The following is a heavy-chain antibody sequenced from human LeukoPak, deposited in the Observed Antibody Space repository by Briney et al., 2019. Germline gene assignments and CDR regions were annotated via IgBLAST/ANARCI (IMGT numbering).Heavy chain of an antibody. CDR1: GYIFTSYA. V-gene: IGHV1-3*03. CDR3: ARGLPTIFGVVLGFDY. CDR2: INAGNGNT. Sequence: ASVKVSCKASGYIFTSYAMHWVRQAPGQRLEWMGWINAGNGNTKYSQEFQGRVTITRDTSASTAYMELSSLRSEDMAVYYCARGLPTIFGVVLGFDYWGQGTLVTVSS. D-gene: IGHD3-3*01. J-gene: IGHJ4*02.